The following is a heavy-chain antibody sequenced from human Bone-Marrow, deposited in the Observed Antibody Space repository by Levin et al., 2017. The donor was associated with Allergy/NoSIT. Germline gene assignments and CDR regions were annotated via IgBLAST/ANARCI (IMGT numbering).Heavy chain of an antibody. CDR3: ARDLPAGDYYLNP. V-gene: IGHV1-3*04. D-gene: IGHD2-21*02. CDR2: INIGNGKT. Sequence: ASVKVSCKASGFTFTSYAMHWVRQAPGQGLEWVGWINIGNGKTSYSQRLKGRLTITRDTSASTAYMELSSLTSEDTAVYFCARDLPAGDYYLNPWGQGTLVTVSS. CDR1: GFTFTSYA. J-gene: IGHJ5*02.